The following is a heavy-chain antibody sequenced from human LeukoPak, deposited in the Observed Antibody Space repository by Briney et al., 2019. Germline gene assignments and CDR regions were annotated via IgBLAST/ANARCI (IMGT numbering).Heavy chain of an antibody. D-gene: IGHD3-22*01. CDR1: GGSISSYY. V-gene: IGHV4-59*12. CDR3: ASVTTYYYDSSGYYYPPDAFDI. CDR2: IYYSGST. Sequence: SETLSLTCTVSGGSISSYYWSWIRQPPGKGLEWIGSIYYSGSTYYNPSLKSRVTISVDTSKNQFSLKLSSVTAADTAVYYCASVTTYYYDSSGYYYPPDAFDIWGQGTMVTVSS. J-gene: IGHJ3*02.